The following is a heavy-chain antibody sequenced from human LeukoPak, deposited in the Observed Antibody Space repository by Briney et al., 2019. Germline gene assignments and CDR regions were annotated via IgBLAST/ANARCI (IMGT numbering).Heavy chain of an antibody. V-gene: IGHV3-21*01. CDR3: ARLDWRGY. CDR2: ISGNSADI. J-gene: IGHJ4*02. CDR1: GFAFSSFR. D-gene: IGHD2-21*01. Sequence: GGSLRLSCGASGFAFSSFRMSWVRQAPGRGLEWVSSISGNSADINNADSLKGRFTISRDNAKNSLYLQLNSLTVEDTAVYYCARLDWRGYWGQGTLVTVSS.